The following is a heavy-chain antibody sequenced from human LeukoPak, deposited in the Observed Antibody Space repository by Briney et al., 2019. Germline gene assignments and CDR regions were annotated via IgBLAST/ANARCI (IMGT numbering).Heavy chain of an antibody. J-gene: IGHJ4*02. Sequence: GRSLRLSCAASGFTFSSYAMHWVRQAPGKGLEWVAVISYDGSNKYYADSVKSRFTISRGNSKNTLYLQMNSLRAEGTAVYYCARTKYYYGSGDYWGQGTLVTVSS. CDR2: ISYDGSNK. CDR3: ARTKYYYGSGDY. CDR1: GFTFSSYA. D-gene: IGHD3-10*01. V-gene: IGHV3-30*04.